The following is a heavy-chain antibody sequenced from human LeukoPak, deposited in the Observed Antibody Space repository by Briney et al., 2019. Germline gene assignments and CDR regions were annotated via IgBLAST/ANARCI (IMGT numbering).Heavy chain of an antibody. CDR3: ARVLAYYCSGSYSYFDY. CDR1: GFTSSSNW. Sequence: RESLRPSCAPSGFTSSSNWTSWVRQAPGEGLEWVANIKQDGSEKYYMDSVKGRLSISRDHSKNSLCLQMDSLRVEDTDVYDCARVLAYYCSGSYSYFDYWGQGTLVTVSS. D-gene: IGHD3-10*01. CDR2: IKQDGSEK. J-gene: IGHJ4*02. V-gene: IGHV3-7*03.